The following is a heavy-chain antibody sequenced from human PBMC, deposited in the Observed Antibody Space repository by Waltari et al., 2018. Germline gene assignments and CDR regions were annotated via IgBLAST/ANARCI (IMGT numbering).Heavy chain of an antibody. Sequence: QVQLVQSGAEVKKPGASVKVSCKASGYTFTGYYMHWVRQAPGQGLAWMGWINPNSGGTNYAQKFQGRVTMTRDTSISTAYMELSRLRSDDTAVYYCARRVHTRTLIQTLDWFDPWGQGTLVTVSS. D-gene: IGHD5-18*01. J-gene: IGHJ5*02. CDR2: INPNSGGT. CDR1: GYTFTGYY. V-gene: IGHV1-2*02. CDR3: ARRVHTRTLIQTLDWFDP.